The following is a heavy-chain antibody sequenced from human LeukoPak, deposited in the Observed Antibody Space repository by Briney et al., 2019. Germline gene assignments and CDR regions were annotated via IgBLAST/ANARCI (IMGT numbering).Heavy chain of an antibody. Sequence: GESLKISCAASGFTFSSYSMNWVRQAPGKGLEWVSSISSSSSYIYYADSVKGRFTISRDNAKNSLYLQMNSLRAEDTAVYYCARQQRCDYWGQGTLVTVSS. CDR1: GFTFSSYS. D-gene: IGHD1/OR15-1a*01. CDR3: ARQQRCDY. J-gene: IGHJ4*02. CDR2: ISSSSSYI. V-gene: IGHV3-21*01.